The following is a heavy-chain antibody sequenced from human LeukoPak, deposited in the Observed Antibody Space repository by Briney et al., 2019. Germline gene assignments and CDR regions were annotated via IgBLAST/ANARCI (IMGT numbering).Heavy chain of an antibody. CDR2: IIPIFGTA. CDR1: GGTFSSYA. CDR3: ASTRSYYDSSGYFPY. V-gene: IGHV1-69*05. J-gene: IGHJ4*02. Sequence: GASVKVSRKASGGTFSSYAISWVRQAPGQGLEWMGRIIPIFGTANYAQKFQGRVTITTDESTSTAYMELSSLRSEDTAVYYCASTRSYYDSSGYFPYWGQGTLVTVSS. D-gene: IGHD3-22*01.